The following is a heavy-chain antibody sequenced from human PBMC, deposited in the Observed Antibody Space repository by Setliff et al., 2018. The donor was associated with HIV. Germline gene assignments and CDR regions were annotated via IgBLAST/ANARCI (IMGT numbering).Heavy chain of an antibody. CDR1: GYSISSGYY. Sequence: SETLSLTCAVSGYSISSGYYWGWIRRSPGKGLEWIGYIYYSGSIYYNPSLKSRVTMSVDTSKIQFSLKLSSVTAVDTAVYYCARIKARDDAFDIWGQGTMVTVSS. J-gene: IGHJ3*02. CDR3: ARIKARDDAFDI. CDR2: IYYSGSI. V-gene: IGHV4-28*05.